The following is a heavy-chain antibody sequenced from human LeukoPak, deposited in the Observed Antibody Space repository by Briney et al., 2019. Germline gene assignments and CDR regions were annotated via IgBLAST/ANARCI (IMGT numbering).Heavy chain of an antibody. CDR2: ISYDGSNK. CDR1: GFTFSSYG. D-gene: IGHD3-22*01. V-gene: IGHV3-30*18. J-gene: IGHJ4*02. CDR3: AKDSYYYDSSGIDN. Sequence: GGSLRLSCAASGFTFSSYGMHWVRQAPGKGLEGVAVISYDGSNKYYADSVKGRFTISRDNSKNTLYLQMNSLRAEDTAVYYCAKDSYYYDSSGIDNWGQGTLVTVSS.